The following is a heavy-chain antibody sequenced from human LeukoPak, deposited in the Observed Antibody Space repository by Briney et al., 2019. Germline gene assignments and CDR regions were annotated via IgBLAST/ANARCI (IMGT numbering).Heavy chain of an antibody. V-gene: IGHV3-48*03. CDR3: TTDHVGATVEFDS. CDR2: ISSSGSSV. CDR1: GFTFSSYE. D-gene: IGHD1-26*01. Sequence: GGSLRLSCAASGFTFSSYEMNWVRQAPGEGLEWISYISSSGSSVKYADSVKGRFTISRDNAKNSLYLQMDSLRAEDTAIYYCTTDHVGATVEFDSWGQGTLVTVSS. J-gene: IGHJ4*02.